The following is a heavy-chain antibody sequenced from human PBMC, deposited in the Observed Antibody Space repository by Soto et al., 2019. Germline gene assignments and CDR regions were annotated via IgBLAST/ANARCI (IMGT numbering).Heavy chain of an antibody. CDR3: ARDLVGATTEYFQH. Sequence: PGGSLRLSCAASGFTVSNNYMSWVRQAPGKGLEWVSVIYSGGGTYYADSVKGRFTISRDNSKNTLYLQMNSLRAEDTAVYYSARDLVGATTEYFQHGGQGTLVTVSS. CDR2: IYSGGGT. J-gene: IGHJ1*01. CDR1: GFTVSNNY. D-gene: IGHD1-26*01. V-gene: IGHV3-66*01.